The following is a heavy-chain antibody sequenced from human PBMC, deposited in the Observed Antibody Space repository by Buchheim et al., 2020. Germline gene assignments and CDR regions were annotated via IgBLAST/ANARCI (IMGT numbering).Heavy chain of an antibody. CDR3: ARAYYYDSSGYYYESYYYGMDV. Sequence: QVQLVQSGTEVKKPGSSVKVSCKASGGTFSTYVISWVRQAPGQGLEWMGGIITIFDTTNYAQKFQGRVTITVDRSTSTAYMELSSLRSEDTAVYYCARAYYYDSSGYYYESYYYGMDVWGQGTT. V-gene: IGHV1-69*06. D-gene: IGHD3-22*01. CDR2: IITIFDTT. CDR1: GGTFSTYV. J-gene: IGHJ6*02.